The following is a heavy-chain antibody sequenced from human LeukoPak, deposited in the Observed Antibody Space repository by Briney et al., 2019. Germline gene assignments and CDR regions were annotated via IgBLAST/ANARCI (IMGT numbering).Heavy chain of an antibody. CDR1: GGSISSYY. V-gene: IGHV4-4*07. J-gene: IGHJ4*02. Sequence: PSETLSLTCTVSGGSISSYYWSWIRQPAGKGLEWIGRIYTSGSTNYNPSLKSRITMSINTSKNQFSLKLTSVTAADTAVYYCARGVFGRDYVDYWGQGTLVTVSS. CDR2: IYTSGST. CDR3: ARGVFGRDYVDY. D-gene: IGHD6-13*01.